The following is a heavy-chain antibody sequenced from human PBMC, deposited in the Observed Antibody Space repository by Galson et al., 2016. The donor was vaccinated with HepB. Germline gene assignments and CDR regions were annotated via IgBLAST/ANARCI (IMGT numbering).Heavy chain of an antibody. CDR3: AKDGIMVAANPYHFHY. V-gene: IGHV3-23*01. CDR1: GFTFTRYA. CDR2: ITSGGGNN. J-gene: IGHJ4*02. D-gene: IGHD2-15*01. Sequence: SLRLSCAASGFTFTRYAITWVRQAPGKGLEWVSSITSGGGNNYYTDSVKGRFTISRDNSQNTLLLQMNSLRAEDTAVYYCAKDGIMVAANPYHFHYWGQGTPVTVSS.